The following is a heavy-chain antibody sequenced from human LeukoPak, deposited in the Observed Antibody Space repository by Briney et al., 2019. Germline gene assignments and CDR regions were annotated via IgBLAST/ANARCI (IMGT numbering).Heavy chain of an antibody. CDR1: GFTFSSYT. CDR2: ISSNGGST. CDR3: ARERGVIWFGELFY. V-gene: IGHV3-64*01. J-gene: IGHJ4*02. D-gene: IGHD3-10*01. Sequence: GGSLRLSCAASGFTFSSYTMHWVRQAPGKGLEYVSAISSNGGSTYYANSVKGRFTISRDNSKNTLYLQMGSLRAEDMAVYYCARERGVIWFGELFYWGQGTLVTVSS.